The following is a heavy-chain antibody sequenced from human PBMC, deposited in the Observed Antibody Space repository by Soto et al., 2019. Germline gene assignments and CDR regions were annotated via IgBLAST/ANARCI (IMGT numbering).Heavy chain of an antibody. CDR1: GFTFSSYE. CDR2: ISGSGGTI. J-gene: IGHJ6*02. Sequence: GGSLRLSCAASGFTFSSYEMNWVRQVPGKGLDWVSYISGSGGTIYYADSVRGRFTISRDNAKNSLYLQMNSLRAEDTAVYYCAKGEEYCSSTSCYFFGTYYYGMDVWGQG. D-gene: IGHD2-2*01. CDR3: AKGEEYCSSTSCYFFGTYYYGMDV. V-gene: IGHV3-48*03.